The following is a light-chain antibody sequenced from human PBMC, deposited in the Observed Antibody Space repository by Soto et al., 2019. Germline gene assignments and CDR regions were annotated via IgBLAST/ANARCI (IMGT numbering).Light chain of an antibody. J-gene: IGKJ5*01. CDR2: GAS. CDR1: QSVSGN. CDR3: QQYNNWPPT. Sequence: EIVMTQSPATLSVSPGERATLSCRASQSVSGNLAWYQQKPGQAPRLLIYGASTRDTGIPARFSGSGSGTDFTLTISSLQSEDVAVYYCQQYNNWPPTFGQGTRLEIK. V-gene: IGKV3-15*01.